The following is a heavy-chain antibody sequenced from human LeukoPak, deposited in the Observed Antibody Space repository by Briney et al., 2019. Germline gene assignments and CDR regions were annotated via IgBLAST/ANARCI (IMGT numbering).Heavy chain of an antibody. V-gene: IGHV1-69*06. D-gene: IGHD7-27*01. CDR3: ASWGGVSTFDAFDI. J-gene: IGHJ3*02. CDR1: GGTFSSYA. CDR2: IIPIFGTA. Sequence: GASVKVSCTASGGTFSSYAISWVRQAPEQGLEWMGGIIPIFGTANYAQKFQGRVTITADKSTSTAYMELSSLRSEDTAVYYCASWGGVSTFDAFDIWGQGTMVTVSS.